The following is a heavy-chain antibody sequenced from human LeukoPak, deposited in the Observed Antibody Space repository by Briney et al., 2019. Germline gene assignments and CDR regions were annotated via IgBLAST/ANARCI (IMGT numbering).Heavy chain of an antibody. V-gene: IGHV1-69*13. D-gene: IGHD6-6*01. J-gene: IGHJ4*02. Sequence: SVKVSCEASGGTFSSYAISWVRQAPGQGLEWTGGIIPIFGTANYAQKFQGRVTITADESTSTAYMELSSLRSEDTAVYYCARGIAARPDYWGQGTLVTVSS. CDR1: GGTFSSYA. CDR2: IIPIFGTA. CDR3: ARGIAARPDY.